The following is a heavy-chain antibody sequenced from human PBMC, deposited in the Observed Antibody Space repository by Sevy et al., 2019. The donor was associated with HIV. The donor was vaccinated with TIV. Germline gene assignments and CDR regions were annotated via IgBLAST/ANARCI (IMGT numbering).Heavy chain of an antibody. CDR1: GGSISSYY. CDR2: IYYSGST. V-gene: IGHV4-59*13. CDR3: ARGGITMIVAYAFDI. J-gene: IGHJ3*02. D-gene: IGHD3-22*01. Sequence: SETLSLTCTVSGGSISSYYWSWIRQPPGKGLEWIGYIYYSGSTNYNPSLKSRVTISVDTSKNQFSLKLSSVTAADTAVYYCARGGITMIVAYAFDIWGQGTMVTVSS.